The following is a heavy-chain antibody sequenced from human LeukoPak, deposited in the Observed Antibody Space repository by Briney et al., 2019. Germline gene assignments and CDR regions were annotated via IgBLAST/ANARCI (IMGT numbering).Heavy chain of an antibody. CDR3: SRGEVDGPDFDY. CDR2: INPNSVT. CDR1: GYTFTDYY. J-gene: IGHJ4*02. V-gene: IGHV1-2*02. Sequence: VASVKVSCKASGYTFTDYYIHRVRQAPGQGLEWMGWINPNSVTNYAQKFQGRVTMTRDTSISTAYMELSRLTSDDMAVYYCSRGEVDGPDFDYWGQGTLVTVSS. D-gene: IGHD1-26*01.